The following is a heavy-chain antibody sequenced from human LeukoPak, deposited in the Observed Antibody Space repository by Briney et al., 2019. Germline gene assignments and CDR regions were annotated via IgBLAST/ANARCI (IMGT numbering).Heavy chain of an antibody. V-gene: IGHV3-53*01. CDR2: IYSGGST. CDR1: GFTVSSNY. D-gene: IGHD2-21*01. J-gene: IGHJ4*02. CDR3: ARGRVNGYFDY. Sequence: GGSLRLSCAASGFTVSSNYMSWVRQAPGKGLEWVSVIYSGGSTYYADSVKGRFTISRDNSKNTLYLQMNSLRTEDTAVYYCARGRVNGYFDYWGQGTLVTVSS.